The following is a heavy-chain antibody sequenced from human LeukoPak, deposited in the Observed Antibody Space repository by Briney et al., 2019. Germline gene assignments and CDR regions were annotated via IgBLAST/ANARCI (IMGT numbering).Heavy chain of an antibody. CDR2: LRYDGSNK. CDR1: GFTFSSYG. J-gene: IGHJ6*03. V-gene: IGHV3-30*02. Sequence: SGGSLRLSCAAPGFTFSSYGMHRVRQAPGKGVGRVAFLRYDGSNKYYADSVKGRFTISRDNAKNSLYLQMNSLRAEDTAVYYCARTRSRSGYSYYMDVWGKGTTVTVSS. CDR3: ARTRSRSGYSYYMDV. D-gene: IGHD5-18*01.